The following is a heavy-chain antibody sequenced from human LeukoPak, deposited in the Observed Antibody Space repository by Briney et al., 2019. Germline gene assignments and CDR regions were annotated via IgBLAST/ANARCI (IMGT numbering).Heavy chain of an antibody. CDR3: ARTDSTLGFFDY. Sequence: PSQTLSLTCTVSGGSISSGSYYWSWIRQPAGKGLEWIGRIYTSGSTNYNPSLKSRVTISVDTSKNQFSLKLSSVTAADTAVYYCARTDSTLGFFDYWGQGTLVTVSS. J-gene: IGHJ4*02. CDR1: GGSISSGSYY. V-gene: IGHV4-61*02. CDR2: IYTSGST. D-gene: IGHD2/OR15-2a*01.